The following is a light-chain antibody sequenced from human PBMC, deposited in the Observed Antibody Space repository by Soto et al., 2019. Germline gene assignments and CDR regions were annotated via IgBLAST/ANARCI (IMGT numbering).Light chain of an antibody. CDR3: QPRHMWPIT. CDR2: DAY. J-gene: IGKJ5*01. V-gene: IGKV3-11*01. Sequence: VLTQSPVTLSLSPGERATLSCRASQSFRGLLAWYQQKPGQAPRLLNYDAYNRATGIPPRFSGSGCGTDFTLTISRLQPDDSAVYYCQPRHMWPITFGQGTRLEIK. CDR1: QSFRGL.